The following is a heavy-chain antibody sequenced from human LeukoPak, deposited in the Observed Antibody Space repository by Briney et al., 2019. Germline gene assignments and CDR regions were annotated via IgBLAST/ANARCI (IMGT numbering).Heavy chain of an antibody. CDR3: ALNVDTAMVYDY. CDR2: IYYSGST. Sequence: SGTLSLTCTVSGGSISSYYWSWIRQPPGKGLEWIGYIYYSGSTNYNPSLKSRVTISVDTSKNQFSLKLSSVTAADTAVYYCALNVDTAMVYDYWGQGTLVTVSS. J-gene: IGHJ4*02. D-gene: IGHD5-18*01. V-gene: IGHV4-59*01. CDR1: GGSISSYY.